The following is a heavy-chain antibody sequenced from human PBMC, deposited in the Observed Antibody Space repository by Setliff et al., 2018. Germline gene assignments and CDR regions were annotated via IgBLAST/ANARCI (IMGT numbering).Heavy chain of an antibody. J-gene: IGHJ5*01. V-gene: IGHV4-4*08. CDR3: ARARYCSGGRCYWTWLDS. CDR1: GGAISNYY. CDR2: IYSSGST. D-gene: IGHD2-15*01. Sequence: SETLSLTCTVSGGAISNYYWSWIRQPPGKGLEWIGYIYSSGSTNYNPSLKSRVAISLDTSKSQFSLRPSSLTAADTAVYYCARARYCSGGRCYWTWLDSWAQGTLVTVSS.